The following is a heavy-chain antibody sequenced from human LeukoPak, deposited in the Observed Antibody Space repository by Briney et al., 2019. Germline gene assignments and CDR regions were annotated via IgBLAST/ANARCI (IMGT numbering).Heavy chain of an antibody. J-gene: IGHJ5*02. CDR3: AKCSTSAYTTGWCNWIDP. Sequence: GGSLRLSCVASGFTFTSDAMNWVRQAPGKGLEWISSTVSRGTTQYADSVKGRFTVSRDTSKNTLYLQMDSLRADDTAVYYCAKCSTSAYTTGWCNWIDPWGQGTLVTVSS. CDR1: GFTFTSDA. V-gene: IGHV3-23*01. CDR2: TVSRGTT. D-gene: IGHD6-19*01.